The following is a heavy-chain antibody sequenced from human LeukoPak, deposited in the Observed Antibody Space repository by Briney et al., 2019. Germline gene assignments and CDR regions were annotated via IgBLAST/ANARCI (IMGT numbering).Heavy chain of an antibody. CDR2: ISGSGGST. CDR3: AKGQVLRFLEWSPFDY. CDR1: GFTFSSYA. V-gene: IGHV3-23*01. J-gene: IGHJ4*02. D-gene: IGHD3-3*01. Sequence: GGSLRLSCAASGFTFSSYAMSWVRQAPGKGLEWVSAISGSGGSTYYAASVKGRFTISRDNSKNTLYLQMNSLRAEDTAVYYCAKGQVLRFLEWSPFDYWGQGTLVTVSS.